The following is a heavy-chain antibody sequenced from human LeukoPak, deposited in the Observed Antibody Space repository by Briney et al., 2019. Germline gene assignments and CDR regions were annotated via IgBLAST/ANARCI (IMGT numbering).Heavy chain of an antibody. CDR2: IYSGGTT. D-gene: IGHD6-13*01. CDR3: ARETAGRDY. CDR1: GFSFSTYS. Sequence: GGSLRLSCAASGFSFSTYSMHWVRQAPGKGLEWVSVIYSGGTTYYADSVKGRFTISRDNSKNTLHLQMNSLRAEDTAVYYCARETAGRDYWGQGTLVTVSS. V-gene: IGHV3-53*01. J-gene: IGHJ4*02.